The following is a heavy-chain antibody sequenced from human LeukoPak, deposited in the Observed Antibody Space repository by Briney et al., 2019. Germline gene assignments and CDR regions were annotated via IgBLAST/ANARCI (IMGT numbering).Heavy chain of an antibody. J-gene: IGHJ4*02. Sequence: GGSLRLSCAASGFTFDDYAIHWVRQAPGKGLEWVSLISGDGGSTYYADSVKGRFTISRDNSKNSLYLQMNSLRTEDTALYYCATFSYGARYWGQGTLVTVSS. D-gene: IGHD4/OR15-4a*01. CDR3: ATFSYGARY. V-gene: IGHV3-43*02. CDR2: ISGDGGST. CDR1: GFTFDDYA.